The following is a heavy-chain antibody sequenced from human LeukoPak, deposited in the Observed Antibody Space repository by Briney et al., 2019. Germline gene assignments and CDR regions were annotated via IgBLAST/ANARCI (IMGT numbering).Heavy chain of an antibody. D-gene: IGHD1-26*01. CDR1: GFTFSSYN. Sequence: GGTLRLSCAASGFTFSSYNMNWVRQAPGKGLEWVSYISNSSSTIYYAESVKGRFTISRDNAKNSLYLQMNSLRDEDTAVYYCAKDIVGATTERPYWGQGTLVTVSS. J-gene: IGHJ4*02. CDR3: AKDIVGATTERPY. V-gene: IGHV3-48*02. CDR2: ISNSSSTI.